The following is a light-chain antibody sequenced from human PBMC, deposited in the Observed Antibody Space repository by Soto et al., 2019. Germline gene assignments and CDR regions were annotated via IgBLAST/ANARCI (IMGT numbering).Light chain of an antibody. CDR3: SSYTSSSTLV. J-gene: IGLJ2*01. V-gene: IGLV2-14*01. Sequence: QSALTQPASVSGSPGQSITISCTGTSSDVGGYNYVSWYQQNPGKAPTLMIYDVSNRPSGVSNRFSGSKSGNTASLTISGLQAEDEADYYCSSYTSSSTLVFGGGTKLTVL. CDR1: SSDVGGYNY. CDR2: DVS.